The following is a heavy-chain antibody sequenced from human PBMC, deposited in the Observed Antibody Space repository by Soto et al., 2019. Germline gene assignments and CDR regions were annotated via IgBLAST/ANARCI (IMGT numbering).Heavy chain of an antibody. CDR3: ARDPPVYGDYGRDAFDI. Sequence: EVQLVESGGGLVKPGGSLRLSCAASGFTFSSYSMNWVRQAPGKGLEWVSSISSSSSYIYYADSVKGRFTISRDNAKNSLYLQMNSLRAEDAAVYYCARDPPVYGDYGRDAFDIWGQGRMVTVSS. V-gene: IGHV3-21*01. CDR1: GFTFSSYS. D-gene: IGHD4-17*01. J-gene: IGHJ3*02. CDR2: ISSSSSYI.